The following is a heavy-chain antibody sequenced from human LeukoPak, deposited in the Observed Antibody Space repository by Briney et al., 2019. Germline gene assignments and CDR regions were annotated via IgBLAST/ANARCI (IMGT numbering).Heavy chain of an antibody. D-gene: IGHD3-10*01. Sequence: PGGSLRLSCAASGFTFSDYYMSWIRQAPGKGLEWVSYISSSGSTIYYADSVKGRFTISRDNAKNSLYLQMNSLRAEDTAVYHCARDLRSYKFYGSGSTRFDPWGQGTLVTVSS. J-gene: IGHJ5*02. CDR1: GFTFSDYY. CDR2: ISSSGSTI. V-gene: IGHV3-11*01. CDR3: ARDLRSYKFYGSGSTRFDP.